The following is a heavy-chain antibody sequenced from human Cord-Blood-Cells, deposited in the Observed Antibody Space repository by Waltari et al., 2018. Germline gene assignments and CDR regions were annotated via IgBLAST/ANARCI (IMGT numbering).Heavy chain of an antibody. CDR3: ARDSGNWNYDY. J-gene: IGHJ4*02. CDR2: ISSSSSTI. D-gene: IGHD1-7*01. CDR1: GFTFSSYS. Sequence: EVQLVESGGGLVQPGGSLRLSCAASGFTFSSYSMNWVRQAPGKGRGWVSYISSSSSTIYYADSVKGRFTISRDNAKNSLYLQMNSLRAEDTAVYYCARDSGNWNYDYWGQGTLVTVSS. V-gene: IGHV3-48*01.